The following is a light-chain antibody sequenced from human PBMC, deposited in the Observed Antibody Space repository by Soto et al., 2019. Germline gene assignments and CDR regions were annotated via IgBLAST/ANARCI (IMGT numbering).Light chain of an antibody. Sequence: DIQMTQSPSTLSASVGDTVTITCRASQALSNCLAWYQQKPGEAPNILIYAASALQRGVPSRFSGSGSGTEFTLTITRLQPDDFATYYCQQYNSYPWTFGPGTKVDIK. CDR1: QALSNC. J-gene: IGKJ1*01. CDR2: AAS. V-gene: IGKV1-5*01. CDR3: QQYNSYPWT.